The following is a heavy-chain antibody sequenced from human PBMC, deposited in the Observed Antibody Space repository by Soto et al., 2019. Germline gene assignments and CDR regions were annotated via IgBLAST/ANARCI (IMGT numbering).Heavy chain of an antibody. D-gene: IGHD2-8*01. Sequence: QVQLVQSGAEVKKPGSSVKVSCKASGGTFSSYAISGVWQAPGQGLEWMGGIIPIFGTANYAQKFQGRVTITADESTSTAYMELSSLRSDDTAVYYCARGNGRGYENWFDPWGQGTLVTVSS. CDR2: IIPIFGTA. J-gene: IGHJ5*02. CDR1: GGTFSSYA. V-gene: IGHV1-69*12. CDR3: ARGNGRGYENWFDP.